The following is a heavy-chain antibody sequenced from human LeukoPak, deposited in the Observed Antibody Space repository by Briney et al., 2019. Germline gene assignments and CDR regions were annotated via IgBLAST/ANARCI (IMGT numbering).Heavy chain of an antibody. CDR2: ISSSSSYI. D-gene: IGHD3-10*01. CDR3: ARQSEVWFGELKGSFDY. V-gene: IGHV3-21*01. J-gene: IGHJ4*02. Sequence: AGGSLRLSCAASGFTFSSYSMNWVRQAPGKGLEWVSSISSSSSYIYYADSVKGRFTISRDNAKNSLYLQMNSLRAEDTAVYYCARQSEVWFGELKGSFDYWGQGTLVTVSS. CDR1: GFTFSSYS.